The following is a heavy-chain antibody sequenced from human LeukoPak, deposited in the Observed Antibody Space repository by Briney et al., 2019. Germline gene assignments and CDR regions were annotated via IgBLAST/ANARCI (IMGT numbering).Heavy chain of an antibody. V-gene: IGHV3-9*01. CDR3: TKGPYYYDSSGYSTHFEY. CDR1: GFTLEDFA. J-gene: IGHJ4*02. CDR2: ISWNSDSV. D-gene: IGHD3-22*01. Sequence: GGSLRLSCAASGFTLEDFAMHWVRQVPGKGLEWVSGISWNSDSVGYADSVKGRFTISRDNAKNSLFLQMNSLRAEDTAMYFCTKGPYYYDSSGYSTHFEYWGQGTLVTVSP.